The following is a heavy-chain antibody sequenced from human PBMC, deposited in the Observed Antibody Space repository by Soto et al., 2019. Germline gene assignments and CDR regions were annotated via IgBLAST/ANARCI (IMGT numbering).Heavy chain of an antibody. J-gene: IGHJ6*02. V-gene: IGHV4-59*08. CDR1: GGSISSYY. CDR3: ARQGFGPLHGLLDV. CDR2: VHHSWGS. Sequence: QVQLQESGPGLVKPSETMSLCCAVYGGSISSYYWSWFRQSPGKRMEWIGYVHHSWGSSYNPSLQSRVAISLDTSKSQFSLKVTSVTATDTAVYYCARQGFGPLHGLLDVWGQGTTVTVSS. D-gene: IGHD3-10*01.